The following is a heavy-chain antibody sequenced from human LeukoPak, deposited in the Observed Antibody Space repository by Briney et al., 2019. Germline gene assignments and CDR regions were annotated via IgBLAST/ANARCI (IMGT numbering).Heavy chain of an antibody. V-gene: IGHV1-2*02. CDR3: ARELAHNSFDI. D-gene: IGHD1-1*01. Sequence: ASVKVSCKASGYTFTGYYMHWVRQAPGQGLEWMGWINPNTSDTKYARNFQGRVTMTRYTSISAACMELSRLRPDDTAVYYCARELAHNSFDIWGQGTMVTVSS. J-gene: IGHJ3*02. CDR1: GYTFTGYY. CDR2: INPNTSDT.